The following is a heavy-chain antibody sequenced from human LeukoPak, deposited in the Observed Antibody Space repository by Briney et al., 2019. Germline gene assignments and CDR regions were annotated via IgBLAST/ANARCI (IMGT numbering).Heavy chain of an antibody. CDR2: TYYTGST. D-gene: IGHD1-26*01. J-gene: IGHJ6*02. CDR1: GASISGYY. CDR3: AIRSGRNYYGAHV. V-gene: IGHV4-59*08. Sequence: SETLSLTCTVSGASISGYYWNWIRQSPGKGLEWIGYTYYTGSTNYNPSLRGRVTISIDTSKSQFSLTLSSVTAADTAVYYCAIRSGRNYYGAHVWGQGTTVTVSS.